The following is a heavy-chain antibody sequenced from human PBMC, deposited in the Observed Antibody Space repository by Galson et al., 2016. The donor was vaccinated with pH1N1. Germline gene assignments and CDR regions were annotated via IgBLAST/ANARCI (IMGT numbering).Heavy chain of an antibody. CDR1: GFTFHDYT. CDR3: AKEIQRGSYGMDV. J-gene: IGHJ6*02. Sequence: SLRLSCAASGFTFHDYTMHWVRQTPGKGLEWVSLVSWDGGSTYYADYVKGRFTVSRGNSKNSLYLQMNSLRSEDTASYYCAKEIQRGSYGMDVWGRGTTVTVSS. CDR2: VSWDGGST. V-gene: IGHV3-43*01. D-gene: IGHD3-16*01.